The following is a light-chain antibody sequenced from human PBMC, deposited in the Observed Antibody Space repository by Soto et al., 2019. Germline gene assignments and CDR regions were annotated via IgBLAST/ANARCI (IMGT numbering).Light chain of an antibody. V-gene: IGKV3-15*01. Sequence: EIGMTQSPATLSVSPGERAALSCRASQSVSSNLAWYQQKPGQAPRLLIYGASTRATGIPARFSGSGSGTEFTLTISSLQSEDFAVYYCQQYNNWPPSTFGQGTKVDI. CDR2: GAS. CDR3: QQYNNWPPST. CDR1: QSVSSN. J-gene: IGKJ1*01.